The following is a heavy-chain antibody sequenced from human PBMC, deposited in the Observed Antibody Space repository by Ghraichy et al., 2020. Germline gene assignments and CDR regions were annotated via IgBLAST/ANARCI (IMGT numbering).Heavy chain of an antibody. CDR2: IWYDGNNK. Sequence: GGSLRLSCAASGFTFSSYGMHWVRQAPGKGLEWVAVIWYDGNNKYYADSVKGRFTISRDNSKNTLYLQMNSLRAEDTAVYYCAKSTCSDGTCPLYYFDYWGQGNLVTVSS. D-gene: IGHD2-15*01. V-gene: IGHV3-33*06. CDR1: GFTFSSYG. CDR3: AKSTCSDGTCPLYYFDY. J-gene: IGHJ4*02.